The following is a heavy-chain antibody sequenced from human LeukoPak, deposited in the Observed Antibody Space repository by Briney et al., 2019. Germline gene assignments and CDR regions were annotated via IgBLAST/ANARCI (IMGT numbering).Heavy chain of an antibody. CDR3: AKDRGPHSSGWYYFDY. J-gene: IGHJ4*02. CDR1: GFTFSSYG. V-gene: IGHV3-30*18. D-gene: IGHD6-19*01. CDR2: ISYDGSNK. Sequence: GGSLRLSCAASGFTFSSYGMHWVRRAPGKGLEWVAVISYDGSNKYYADSVKGRFTISRDNSKNTLYLQMNSLRAEDTAVYYCAKDRGPHSSGWYYFDYWGQGTLVTVSS.